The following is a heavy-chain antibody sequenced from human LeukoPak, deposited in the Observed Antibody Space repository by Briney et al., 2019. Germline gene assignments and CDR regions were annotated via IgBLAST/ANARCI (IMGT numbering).Heavy chain of an antibody. CDR3: ARNGVGRGWELRYAFDI. J-gene: IGHJ3*02. CDR2: IIPIFDTA. CDR1: GGTFSSYA. D-gene: IGHD1-26*01. Sequence: ASVKVSCKASGGTFSSYAISWVRQAPGQGLEWMGGIIPIFDTANYAQKSQGRVTITTDESTSTAYMELSSLRSEDTAVYYCARNGVGRGWELRYAFDIWGQGTMVTVSS. V-gene: IGHV1-69*05.